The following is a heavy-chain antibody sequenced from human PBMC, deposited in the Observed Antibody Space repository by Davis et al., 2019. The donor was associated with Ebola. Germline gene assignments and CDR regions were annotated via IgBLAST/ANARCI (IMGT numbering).Heavy chain of an antibody. V-gene: IGHV1-46*01. Sequence: TCYAQKFQGRVTMTRDTSTSTVYMELSSLRSEDTAVYYCARDRGSPYYCYYGMDVWGKGTTVTVSS. CDR2: T. CDR3: ARDRGSPYYCYYGMDV. D-gene: IGHD1-26*01. J-gene: IGHJ6*04.